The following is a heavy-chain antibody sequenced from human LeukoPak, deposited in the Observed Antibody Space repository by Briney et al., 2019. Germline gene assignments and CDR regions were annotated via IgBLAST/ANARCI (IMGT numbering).Heavy chain of an antibody. CDR2: IKSKTDGGTT. D-gene: IGHD2-2*01. Sequence: GGSLRLSCAASGFTFSNAWMSWVRQAPGKGLEWVGRIKSKTDGGTTDYAAPVKGRFTISRDDSKNTLYLQMNSLKTEDTAVYYCTTVWKRGDIVVVPAANWGQGTLVTVSS. CDR3: TTVWKRGDIVVVPAAN. CDR1: GFTFSNAW. J-gene: IGHJ4*02. V-gene: IGHV3-15*01.